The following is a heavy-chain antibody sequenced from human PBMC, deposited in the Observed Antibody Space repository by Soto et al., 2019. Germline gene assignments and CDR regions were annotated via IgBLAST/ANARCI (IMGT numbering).Heavy chain of an antibody. D-gene: IGHD3-9*01. CDR1: GYTFTGYY. CDR3: ARERPYYDILTGYYTPPYYYYGMDV. J-gene: IGHJ6*02. CDR2: INPNSGGT. V-gene: IGHV1-2*04. Sequence: ASVKVSCKASGYTFTGYYMHWVRQAPGQGLEWMGWINPNSGGTNYAQKCQGWVTMTRDTSISTAYMELSRLRSDDTAVYYCARERPYYDILTGYYTPPYYYYGMDVWGQGTTVTVSS.